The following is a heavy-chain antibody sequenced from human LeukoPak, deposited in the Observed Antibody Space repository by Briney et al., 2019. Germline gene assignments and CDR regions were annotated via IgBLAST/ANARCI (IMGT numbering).Heavy chain of an antibody. CDR3: ARRIVPAAFAY. V-gene: IGHV4-39*01. CDR2: IYHSGST. Sequence: PSETLSPTCSVSGGSISGSSFYWGWIRQPPGKGLEWIGSIYHSGSTYYNPSLKSRVTISVDTSKNQFSLKLSSVTAADTAVYYCARRIVPAAFAYWAQGSLVTVSS. J-gene: IGHJ4*02. D-gene: IGHD2-2*01. CDR1: GGSISGSSFY.